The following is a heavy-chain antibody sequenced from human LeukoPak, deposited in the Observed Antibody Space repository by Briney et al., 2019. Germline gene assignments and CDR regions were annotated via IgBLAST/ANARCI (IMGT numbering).Heavy chain of an antibody. V-gene: IGHV3-48*02. Sequence: GESLRLSCGASGFTFIHHGMTWVRQAPGKGLEWISHIGGSGTTIYYADSVKGRFTISRDNAENSLYLQMTSLRDDDTAFYYCARSFYDSSSLDSWGQGTLVTVSS. D-gene: IGHD3-22*01. CDR3: ARSFYDSSSLDS. J-gene: IGHJ4*02. CDR1: GFTFIHHG. CDR2: IGGSGTTI.